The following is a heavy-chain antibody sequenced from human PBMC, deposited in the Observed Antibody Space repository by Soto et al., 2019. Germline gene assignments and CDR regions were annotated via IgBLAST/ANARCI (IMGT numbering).Heavy chain of an antibody. CDR3: AKIPTAMVPPGSWFDP. CDR1: GFTFSSYG. J-gene: IGHJ5*02. CDR2: ISYDGSNK. Sequence: QVQLVESGGGVVQPGRSLRLSCAASGFTFSSYGMHWVRQAPGKGLEWVAVISYDGSNKYYADSVKGRFTISRDNSKNTLYLQMNRLRAEDTAVYYCAKIPTAMVPPGSWFDPWGQGTLVTVSS. V-gene: IGHV3-30*18. D-gene: IGHD5-18*01.